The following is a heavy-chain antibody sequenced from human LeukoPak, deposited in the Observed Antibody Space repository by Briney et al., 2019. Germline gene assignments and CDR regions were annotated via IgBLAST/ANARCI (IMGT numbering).Heavy chain of an antibody. D-gene: IGHD2-2*01. J-gene: IGHJ6*03. CDR2: IYYSGST. CDR3: AREDGCSSTSCYGWSYYMDV. V-gene: IGHV4-59*11. Sequence: PSETLSLTCTVPGGSISSHYWSWIRQPPGMGLEWIGYIYYSGSTNYNTSLKSRVTISVDTSKNQFSLKLSSVTAADTAVYYCAREDGCSSTSCYGWSYYMDVWGKGTTVTVSS. CDR1: GGSISSHY.